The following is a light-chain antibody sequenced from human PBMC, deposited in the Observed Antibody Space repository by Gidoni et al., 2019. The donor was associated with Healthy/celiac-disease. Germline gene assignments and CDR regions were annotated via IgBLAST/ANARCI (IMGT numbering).Light chain of an antibody. V-gene: IGKV3-11*01. CDR3: QQRSNWPLT. CDR1: QSVSSY. Sequence: ELVLPPSPATLSLSPGERATLSCRASQSVSSYLAWYQQTPGQAPRLLIYDASNRATGIPARFSGSGSGTDFTLTISSLEPEDFAVYYCQQRSNWPLTCGGGTKVEIK. CDR2: DAS. J-gene: IGKJ4*01.